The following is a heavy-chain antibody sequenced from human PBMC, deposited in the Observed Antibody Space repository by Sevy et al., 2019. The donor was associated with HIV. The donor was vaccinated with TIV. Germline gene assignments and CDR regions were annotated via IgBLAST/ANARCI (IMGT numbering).Heavy chain of an antibody. Sequence: GGSLRLSCAASGFTFSSYSMNWVRQAPGKGLEWVSYISSSSSTIYYADSVKGRFTISRDNAKNSLYLQMNSLRDEDTAVYYCARAGDFYDSSGQVFDYWGQGTLVTVSS. CDR3: ARAGDFYDSSGQVFDY. D-gene: IGHD3-22*01. CDR2: ISSSSSTI. CDR1: GFTFSSYS. V-gene: IGHV3-48*02. J-gene: IGHJ4*02.